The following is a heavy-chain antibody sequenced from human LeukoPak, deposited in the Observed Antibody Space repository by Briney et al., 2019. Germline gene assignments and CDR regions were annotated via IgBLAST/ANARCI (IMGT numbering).Heavy chain of an antibody. J-gene: IGHJ3*02. CDR1: GFTFSTYN. CDR2: ISPSSTTI. CDR3: ARGAGI. Sequence: QAGGSLRLSCAASGFTFSTYNMNWVRQAPGKGLEWVSYISPSSTTIYYADSVKGRFTISRDNAKNSLYLQMNSLREEDTAVYYCARGAGIWGQGTMITVSS. V-gene: IGHV3-48*02.